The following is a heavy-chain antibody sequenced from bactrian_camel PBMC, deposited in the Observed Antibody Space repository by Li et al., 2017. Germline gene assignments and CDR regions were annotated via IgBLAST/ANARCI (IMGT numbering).Heavy chain of an antibody. Sequence: DVQLVESGGGLVQPGGSLRLSCAASGSRFSNYDMSWVRQPPGKGLEWVSGINGGGGSMYYADSVKGRFTISRDNQRNTLYLQVNAMKPEDTAMYYCTAAAGYWAVGYQFNYWGQGTQVTVS. CDR2: INGGGGSM. V-gene: IGHV3S40*01. D-gene: IGHD2*01. CDR3: TAAAGYWAVGYQFNY. J-gene: IGHJ4*01. CDR1: GSRFSNYD.